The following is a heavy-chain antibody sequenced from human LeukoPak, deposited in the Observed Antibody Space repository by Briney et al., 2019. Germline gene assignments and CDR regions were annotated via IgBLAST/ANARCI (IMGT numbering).Heavy chain of an antibody. CDR2: IYTSGST. V-gene: IGHV4-61*02. Sequence: SQTLSLTCTVSGGSISSGSYYWSWIRQPAGKGLEWIGRIYTSGSTNYNPSLKSRVTISVDTSKNQFSLKLSSVTAADTAVYYCARGRVVEHWLWFGELPYNWFDPWGQGTLVTVSS. J-gene: IGHJ5*02. CDR1: GGSISSGSYY. D-gene: IGHD3-10*01. CDR3: ARGRVVEHWLWFGELPYNWFDP.